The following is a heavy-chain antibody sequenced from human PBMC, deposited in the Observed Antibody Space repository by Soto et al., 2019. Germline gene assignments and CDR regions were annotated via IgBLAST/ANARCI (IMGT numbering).Heavy chain of an antibody. Sequence: EVQLVESGGGLVQPGGSLRLSCVASGFIFNSYSMNWVRQAPGKGLEWISYINSDSTSVFYADSVKGRFTISRDNAKNSLYLQMNSLRAEDTAVYYCGSSASPDAYWGQGTLVTVSS. D-gene: IGHD3-22*01. CDR3: GSSASPDAY. CDR1: GFIFNSYS. V-gene: IGHV3-48*01. CDR2: INSDSTSV. J-gene: IGHJ4*02.